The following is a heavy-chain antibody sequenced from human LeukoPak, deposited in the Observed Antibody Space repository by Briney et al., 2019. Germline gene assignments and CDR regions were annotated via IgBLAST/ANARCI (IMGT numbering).Heavy chain of an antibody. J-gene: IGHJ4*02. D-gene: IGHD4-17*01. CDR3: ARGLYGDYVFDY. V-gene: IGHV4-59*01. CDR2: IYYSGST. Sequence: SETLSLTCTVSGGSINSYYWSWIRQPPGKGLEWIGYIYYSGSTNYNPSLKSRVTISVDTSKNQFSLKLSSVTAADTAVYYCARGLYGDYVFDYWGQGTLVTVSS. CDR1: GGSINSYY.